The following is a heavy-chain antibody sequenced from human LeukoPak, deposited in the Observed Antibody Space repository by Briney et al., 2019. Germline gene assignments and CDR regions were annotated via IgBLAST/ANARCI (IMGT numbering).Heavy chain of an antibody. CDR1: GFTFNRNW. V-gene: IGHV3-74*01. CDR2: INSDGSTT. Sequence: GGSLRLSCAASGFTFNRNWMNWVRQAPGKGLVWVSRINSDGSTTNYADSVKGRFTISRDNAKNTLYLQMNSLRAEDTAVYYCVREFDIWGQGTMVTVSS. CDR3: VREFDI. J-gene: IGHJ3*02.